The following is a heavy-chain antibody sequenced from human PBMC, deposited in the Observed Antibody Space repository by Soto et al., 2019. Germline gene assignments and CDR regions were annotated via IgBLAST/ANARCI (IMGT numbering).Heavy chain of an antibody. CDR3: AKKGSTTLLPNDAFAI. Sequence: QVQLVESGGGVVQPGRSLRLSCAASGVTFSSYGMYWVRQAPGKGLELVAVISYDGSYKDYAVSVKGRFTICRDNSKNTLYLPTNTPRPEDTAGYYCAKKGSTTLLPNDAFAIWGQGTMVTVSS. CDR2: ISYDGSYK. J-gene: IGHJ3*02. V-gene: IGHV3-30*18. CDR1: GVTFSSYG. D-gene: IGHD2-2*01.